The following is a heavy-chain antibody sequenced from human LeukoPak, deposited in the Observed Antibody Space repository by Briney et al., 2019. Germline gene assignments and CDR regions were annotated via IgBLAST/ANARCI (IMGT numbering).Heavy chain of an antibody. CDR2: IIPIFGTT. Sequence: ASVKVSCKASGGTVRRFGISWVRQAPGQGLEWMGGIIPIFGTTSYVQKFQGRVTINADESTSTAYMELSSLRSEDTAVYYCARDGDIAVAVDWGQGTLVTVSS. J-gene: IGHJ4*02. CDR1: GGTVRRFG. D-gene: IGHD6-19*01. V-gene: IGHV1-69*13. CDR3: ARDGDIAVAVD.